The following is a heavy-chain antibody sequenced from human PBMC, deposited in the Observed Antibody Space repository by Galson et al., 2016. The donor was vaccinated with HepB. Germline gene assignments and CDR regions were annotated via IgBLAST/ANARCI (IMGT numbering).Heavy chain of an antibody. J-gene: IGHJ6*02. D-gene: IGHD6-13*01. CDR1: GDSVSSSNAA. V-gene: IGHV6-1*01. CDR2: TYYRSQWYT. Sequence: CAISGDSVSSSNAAWTWIRQSPSRGLEWLGRTYYRSQWYTDYADSVKSRITINPDTSKNQFSLQLNSVTPEDTAVYYCARVDSRWSYHYYGMDVWGQGTTLTVSS. CDR3: ARVDSRWSYHYYGMDV.